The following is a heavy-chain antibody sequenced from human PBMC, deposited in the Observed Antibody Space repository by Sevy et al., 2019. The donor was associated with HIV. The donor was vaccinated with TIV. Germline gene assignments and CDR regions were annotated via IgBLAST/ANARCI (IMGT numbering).Heavy chain of an antibody. Sequence: ASVKVSCKDSGYTFSDYDINWVRQVTGQGLEWMGWLNPSSSNTGYAENFQGRVTFTMDSSTSTGYMEMSSLRSEDTAVYYCARAAAGAYDACDIWGQGTLVTVSS. CDR2: LNPSSSNT. D-gene: IGHD6-13*01. CDR1: GYTFSDYD. CDR3: ARAAAGAYDACDI. V-gene: IGHV1-8*03. J-gene: IGHJ3*02.